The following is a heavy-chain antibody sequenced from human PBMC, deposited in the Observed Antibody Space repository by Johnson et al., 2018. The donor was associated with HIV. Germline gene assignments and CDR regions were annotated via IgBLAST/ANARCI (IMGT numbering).Heavy chain of an antibody. CDR1: GFTFSDYY. D-gene: IGHD6-13*01. CDR3: ARAPQAKGYSSSWYWGHGNAFDI. CDR2: ISSSCSTI. J-gene: IGHJ3*02. Sequence: QVQLVESGGGLVKPGGSLRLSCAASGFTFSDYYMSWIRQAPGKGLAWVSYISSSCSTIYYADSVKGRFTISRDNATNSLYLQMNSLRAEDTAVYYCARAPQAKGYSSSWYWGHGNAFDIWGQGTMVTVSS. V-gene: IGHV3-11*04.